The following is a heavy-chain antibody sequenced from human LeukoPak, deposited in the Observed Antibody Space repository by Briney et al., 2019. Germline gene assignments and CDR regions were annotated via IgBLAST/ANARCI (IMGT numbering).Heavy chain of an antibody. J-gene: IGHJ2*01. CDR3: AKGRPTALGYCSSSICADWYFDL. V-gene: IGHV1-18*01. Sequence: GASVKVSCKASGYTFTSYGISWVRQAPGQGLEWMGWISAYNGNTNYAQKLQGRVTMTTDTSTSTAYMELRSLRSDDTAVYYCAKGRPTALGYCSSSICADWYFDLWGRGTLLTVSS. CDR1: GYTFTSYG. D-gene: IGHD2-2*01. CDR2: ISAYNGNT.